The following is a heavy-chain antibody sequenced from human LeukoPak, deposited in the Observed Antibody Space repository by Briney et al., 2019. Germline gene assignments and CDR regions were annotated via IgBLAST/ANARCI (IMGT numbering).Heavy chain of an antibody. CDR3: ATALYCSSTSCYQEGTTNWFDP. CDR1: GYTLTELS. J-gene: IGHJ5*02. Sequence: ASVKVSCKVSGYTLTELSMHWVRQAPGKGLEWRGGFDPEDGETIYAQKFQGRVTMTEDTSTDTAYMELSSLRSEDTAVYYCATALYCSSTSCYQEGTTNWFDPWGQGTLVTVSS. D-gene: IGHD2-2*01. V-gene: IGHV1-24*01. CDR2: FDPEDGET.